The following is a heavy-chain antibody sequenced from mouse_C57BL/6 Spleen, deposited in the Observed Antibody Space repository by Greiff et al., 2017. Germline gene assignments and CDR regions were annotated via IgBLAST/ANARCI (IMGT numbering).Heavy chain of an antibody. CDR1: GYTFTSYW. V-gene: IGHV1-50*01. Sequence: VQLQQSGAELVKPGASVKLSCKASGYTFTSYWMQWVKQRPGQGLEWIGEIDPSDSYTNYNQKFKGKATLTVDTSSSTAYMQLSSLTSEDSAVYYCARPYYSNYFDYWGQGTTLTVSS. D-gene: IGHD2-5*01. CDR2: IDPSDSYT. CDR3: ARPYYSNYFDY. J-gene: IGHJ2*01.